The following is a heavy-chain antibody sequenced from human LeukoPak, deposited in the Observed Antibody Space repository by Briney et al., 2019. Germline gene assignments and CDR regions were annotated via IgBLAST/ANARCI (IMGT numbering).Heavy chain of an antibody. D-gene: IGHD2-2*01. V-gene: IGHV1-2*02. CDR2: INPNSGGT. CDR3: ARDTHCSSTSCSLTFDY. Sequence: ASVKVSCKASGYTFTGYYMHWVRQAPGQGLEWMGWINPNSGGTNYAQKFQGRVTMTRDTSISTAYMELSRLRSDDTAVYYCARDTHCSSTSCSLTFDYWGQGTLVTVSS. J-gene: IGHJ4*02. CDR1: GYTFTGYY.